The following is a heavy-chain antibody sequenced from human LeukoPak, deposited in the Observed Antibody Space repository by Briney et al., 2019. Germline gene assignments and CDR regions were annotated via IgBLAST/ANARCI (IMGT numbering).Heavy chain of an antibody. CDR2: ISYDGSNK. J-gene: IGHJ4*02. Sequence: QPGGSLRLSCAASGFTFTNFAMHWVRQAPGKGLEWIAVISYDGSNKYYADSVKGRFTISRDNSNYTMYLQMNSLRAEDTAVYFCASPYSTNWYGSYFDYWGQGTLVTVSS. V-gene: IGHV3-30-3*01. CDR1: GFTFTNFA. D-gene: IGHD6-13*01. CDR3: ASPYSTNWYGSYFDY.